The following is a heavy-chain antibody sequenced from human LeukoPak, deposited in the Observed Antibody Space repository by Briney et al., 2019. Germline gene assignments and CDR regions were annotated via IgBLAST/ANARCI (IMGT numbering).Heavy chain of an antibody. CDR2: IYYSGST. V-gene: IGHV4-59*08. CDR3: ARHIVGATLFGY. CDR1: GGSISSYY. D-gene: IGHD1-26*01. J-gene: IGHJ4*02. Sequence: SETLSLTCTVSGGSISSYYWSWIRQPPAKGLEWIGYIYYSGSTNYNPSLKSRVTISVDTSKNQFSLKLSSVTAADTAVYYCARHIVGATLFGYWGQGTLVTVSS.